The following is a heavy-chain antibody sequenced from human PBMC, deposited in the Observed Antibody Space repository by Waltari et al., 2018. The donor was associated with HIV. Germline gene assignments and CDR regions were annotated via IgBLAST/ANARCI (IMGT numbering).Heavy chain of an antibody. CDR1: GFTFSNFA. Sequence: QVQLVESGGGVVQPGTSLTLSCAVSGFTFSNFAIHWVRQSPGKGLGWLAVVWSDGVEISYADSVKGRVTISKDSSQKTLYLHLTSLRAEDTALYYCARGYSSSRWIPLYHWGRGTLVTVSS. D-gene: IGHD6-6*01. CDR3: ARGYSSSRWIPLYH. V-gene: IGHV3-33*01. J-gene: IGHJ4*02. CDR2: VWSDGVEI.